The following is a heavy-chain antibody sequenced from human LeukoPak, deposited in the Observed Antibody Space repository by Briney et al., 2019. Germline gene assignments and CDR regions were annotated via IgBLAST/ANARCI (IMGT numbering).Heavy chain of an antibody. J-gene: IGHJ4*02. D-gene: IGHD2-2*02. Sequence: GGSLRLSCAASGFTFSSYWMHWVRQAPGKGLEWVGRIKSKTDGGTTDYAAPVKGRFTISRDDSKNTLYLQMNSLKTEDTAVYYCTTDGFIVVVPAAILSIDYWGQGTLVTVSS. CDR1: GFTFSSYW. CDR3: TTDGFIVVVPAAILSIDY. V-gene: IGHV3-15*01. CDR2: IKSKTDGGTT.